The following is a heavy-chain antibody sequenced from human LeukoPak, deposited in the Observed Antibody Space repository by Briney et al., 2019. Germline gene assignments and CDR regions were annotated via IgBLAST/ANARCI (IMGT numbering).Heavy chain of an antibody. CDR3: ARAHRPGGKVVTLYYFDS. CDR1: GFTFSSYS. Sequence: GGSLRLSCAASGFTFSSYSMNWVRQAPGEGRGWVSYIISISSTIYYADSVKGRFTISRDNAKNSLYLQMNSLRAEDTAVYYCARAHRPGGKVVTLYYFDSWGQGTLVTVSS. CDR2: IISISSTI. D-gene: IGHD4-23*01. J-gene: IGHJ4*02. V-gene: IGHV3-48*04.